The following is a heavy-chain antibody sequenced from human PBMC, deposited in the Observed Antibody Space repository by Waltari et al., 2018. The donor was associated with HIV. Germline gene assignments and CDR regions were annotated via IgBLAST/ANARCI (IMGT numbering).Heavy chain of an antibody. Sequence: QVQLQESGPGLVKHSETLSLTCTVSGGSIIRFYWSLIPQHTGTVLEWIGRIYTSGSTNYNPSLKSRVTMSVDTSKNQFSLKLSSVTAADTAVYYCARGHYDYVWDPITTGDAFDIWGQGTMVTVSS. CDR3: ARGHYDYVWDPITTGDAFDI. D-gene: IGHD3-16*01. CDR2: IYTSGST. CDR1: GGSIIRFY. J-gene: IGHJ3*02. V-gene: IGHV4-4*07.